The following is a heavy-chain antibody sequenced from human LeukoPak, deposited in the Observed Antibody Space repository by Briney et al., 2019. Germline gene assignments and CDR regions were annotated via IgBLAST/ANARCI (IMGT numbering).Heavy chain of an antibody. Sequence: SVKVSCKASGGTFSSYAVSWVRQAPGQGLEWMGGIIPIFGTANYAQKFQGRVTITADESTSTAYMELSSLRSEDTAVYYCARPRVGLEMATITQFDYWGQGTLVTVSS. CDR1: GGTFSSYA. V-gene: IGHV1-69*01. CDR3: ARPRVGLEMATITQFDY. CDR2: IIPIFGTA. D-gene: IGHD5-24*01. J-gene: IGHJ4*02.